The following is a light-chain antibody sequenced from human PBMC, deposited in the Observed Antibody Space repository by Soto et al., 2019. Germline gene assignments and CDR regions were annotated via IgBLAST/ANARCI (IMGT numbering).Light chain of an antibody. Sequence: VIWMTQYPSLLSASTGERSTVTGRMSPGISSYLAWYQQKPGKALELLIYAAYTLQSGVPSRFSGSGSGTDFTITISCLQSEDFAIYYCQQYYSFPWTFGQGTKVDIK. J-gene: IGKJ1*01. V-gene: IGKV1D-8*01. CDR2: AAY. CDR3: QQYYSFPWT. CDR1: PGISSY.